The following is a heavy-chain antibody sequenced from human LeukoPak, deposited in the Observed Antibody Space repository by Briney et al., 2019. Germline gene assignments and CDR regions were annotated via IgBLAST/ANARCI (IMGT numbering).Heavy chain of an antibody. J-gene: IGHJ4*02. CDR2: INSDGSST. CDR3: ARSRGTGAHAFDY. CDR1: GFTFSSYW. Sequence: GGSLRLSCAASGFTFSSYWMHWVRHAPGKGLVWVSRINSDGSSTSYADSVKGRFTISRDNAKNTLYLQMNSLRAEDTAVYYCARSRGTGAHAFDYWGQGTLVTVSS. D-gene: IGHD1-1*01. V-gene: IGHV3-74*01.